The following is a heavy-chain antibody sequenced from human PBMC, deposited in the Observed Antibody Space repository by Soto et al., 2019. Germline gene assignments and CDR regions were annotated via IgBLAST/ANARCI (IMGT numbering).Heavy chain of an antibody. J-gene: IGHJ1*01. D-gene: IGHD3-3*01. V-gene: IGHV1-69*13. Sequence: GASVKVSCKASGGTFSSYAISWVRQAPGQGLEWMGGIIPIFGTANYAQKFQGRVTITADESTSTAYMELSSLRSEDTAVYYCARYAIFGVAERYFQHWGQGTLVTVSS. CDR3: ARYAIFGVAERYFQH. CDR1: GGTFSSYA. CDR2: IIPIFGTA.